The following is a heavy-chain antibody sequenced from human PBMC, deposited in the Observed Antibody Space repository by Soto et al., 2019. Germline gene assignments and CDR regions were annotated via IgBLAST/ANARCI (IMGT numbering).Heavy chain of an antibody. Sequence: PSETLSLTCTVSGGSVSSGSYYWSWIRQPPGKGLEWIGYIYYSGSTNYNPSLKSRVTISVDTSKNQFSLKLSSVTAADTAVYYCARDRGGFGRFDSWGQGTLVTV. CDR1: GGSVSSGSYY. J-gene: IGHJ4*02. V-gene: IGHV4-61*01. CDR3: ARDRGGFGRFDS. D-gene: IGHD3-10*01. CDR2: IYYSGST.